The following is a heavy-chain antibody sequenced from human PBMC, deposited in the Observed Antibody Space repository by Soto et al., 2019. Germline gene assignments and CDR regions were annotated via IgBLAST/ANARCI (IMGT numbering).Heavy chain of an antibody. CDR1: GGSIRDYY. D-gene: IGHD3-10*01. J-gene: IGHJ6*02. CDR2: SHHGWGS. CDR3: ARHGFGALHGLVDV. Sequence: QVQLQESGPGLVKSSETLSLTCTVSGGSIRDYYWSWIRLPPGKGLEWVGYSHHGWGSDYNPSRRSRVTRSLDTSKKQLSRKWTSVTPADTAVYYCARHGFGALHGLVDVWGQGTKVIGSS. V-gene: IGHV4-59*08.